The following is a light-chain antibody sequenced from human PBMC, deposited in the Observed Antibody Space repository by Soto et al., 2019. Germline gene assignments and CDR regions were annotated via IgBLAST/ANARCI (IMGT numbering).Light chain of an antibody. CDR2: GNS. Sequence: QSVLTQPPSLSGAPGQRVTTSCTGSISNIGAGYDVHWYQQLPGTAPKLLIYGNSNRPSGVPDRFSGSKSGTSASLAITGLQAEDEADYYCQSYDSSLRGYVYGTGTKVNVL. CDR3: QSYDSSLRGYV. V-gene: IGLV1-40*01. J-gene: IGLJ1*01. CDR1: ISNIGAGYD.